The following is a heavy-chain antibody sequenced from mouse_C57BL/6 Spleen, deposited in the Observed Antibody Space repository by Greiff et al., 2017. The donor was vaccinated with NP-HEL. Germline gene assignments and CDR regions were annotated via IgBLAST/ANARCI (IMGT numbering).Heavy chain of an antibody. CDR1: GYTFTDYY. J-gene: IGHJ4*01. CDR2: INPNNGGT. Sequence: VQLQQSGPELVKPGASVKISCKASGYTFTDYYMNWVKQSHGKSLEWIGDINPNNGGTSYNQKFKGKATLTVDKSSSTAYMELRSLTSEDSAVYYCANDGYLAMDYWGQGTSVTVSS. CDR3: ANDGYLAMDY. D-gene: IGHD2-3*01. V-gene: IGHV1-26*01.